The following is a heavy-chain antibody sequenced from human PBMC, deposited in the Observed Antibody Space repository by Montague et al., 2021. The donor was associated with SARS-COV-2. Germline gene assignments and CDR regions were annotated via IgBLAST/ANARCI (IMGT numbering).Heavy chain of an antibody. CDR1: GGSFSGYY. D-gene: IGHD3-3*01. CDR3: ARGGVTIFGVVITGKGLFRY. J-gene: IGHJ4*02. CDR2: INHSGST. V-gene: IGHV4-34*01. Sequence: SETLSLTCAVYGGSFSGYYWSWIRQPPGKGMEWMGEINHSGSTNYNPSLKSRVTISVDTSENQFSLKLSSVTAADTAVYYCARGGVTIFGVVITGKGLFRYWGQGTLVTVSS.